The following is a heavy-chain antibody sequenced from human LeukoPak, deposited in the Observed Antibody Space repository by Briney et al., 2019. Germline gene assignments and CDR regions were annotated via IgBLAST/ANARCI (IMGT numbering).Heavy chain of an antibody. D-gene: IGHD2-2*01. CDR3: ARWVVPAAPPPAMDY. Sequence: GGSLRLSCAASGFTFSDYYMSWIRQAPGKGLEWVSHISSFSNFRSYADSVKGRFTISRDNAKNSLYLQMNSLRAEDTALYYCARWVVPAAPPPAMDYWGQGTLVTVSS. V-gene: IGHV3-11*03. CDR2: ISSFSNFR. CDR1: GFTFSDYY. J-gene: IGHJ4*02.